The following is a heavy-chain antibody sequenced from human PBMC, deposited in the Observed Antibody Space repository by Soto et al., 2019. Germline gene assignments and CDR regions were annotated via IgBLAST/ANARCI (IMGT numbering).Heavy chain of an antibody. J-gene: IGHJ4*02. D-gene: IGHD1-26*01. Sequence: PGGSLRLSCAASGFTFSNYGMHWVRQAPGKWLEWVALISYDGTNKYYGDSVKGRFTISRDNPKNTLYLQMNSLRAEDTALYYCAAHSGNYWNHLDHWGLGTLVTVSS. CDR3: AAHSGNYWNHLDH. CDR1: GFTFSNYG. CDR2: ISYDGTNK. V-gene: IGHV3-30*03.